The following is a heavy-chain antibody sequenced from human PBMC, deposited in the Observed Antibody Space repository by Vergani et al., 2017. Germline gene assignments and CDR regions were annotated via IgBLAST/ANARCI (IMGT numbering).Heavy chain of an antibody. V-gene: IGHV3-30*18. D-gene: IGHD6-6*01. CDR2: ISYDGSNK. CDR1: GFTFSSYG. J-gene: IGHJ4*02. Sequence: QVQLVESGGGVVQPGRSLRLSCAASGFTFSSYGMHWVRQAPGKGLEWVAVISYDGSNKYYADSVKGRFTISRDNSKNTLYLQMNILRAEDTAVYYCAKDGSYGSSAPKSRIDYWGQGTLVTVSS. CDR3: AKDGSYGSSAPKSRIDY.